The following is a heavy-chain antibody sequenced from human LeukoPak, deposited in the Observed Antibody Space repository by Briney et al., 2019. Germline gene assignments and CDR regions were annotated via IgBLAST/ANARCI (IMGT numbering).Heavy chain of an antibody. CDR1: GFTFSSYA. J-gene: IGHJ4*02. CDR2: ISGSGDST. CDR3: AKTRGYCSGGTCYQDY. D-gene: IGHD2-15*01. V-gene: IGHV3-23*01. Sequence: GGSLRLSCAASGFTFSSYAMSWVRQAPGKGLEWVSTISGSGDSTYYADSVKGRFTISRDSSKKTLYLQTSSLRAEDTAVYYCAKTRGYCSGGTCYQDYWGQGTLVAVSS.